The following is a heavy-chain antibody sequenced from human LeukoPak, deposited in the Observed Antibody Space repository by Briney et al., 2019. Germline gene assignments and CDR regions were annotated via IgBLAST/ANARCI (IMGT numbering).Heavy chain of an antibody. J-gene: IGHJ3*02. CDR3: ARFIASPGPDAFDI. D-gene: IGHD6-13*01. V-gene: IGHV3-7*01. CDR1: GFTSGSYW. CDR2: IKQDGSET. Sequence: GGSLRLSCAASGFTSGSYWMSLVRQAPGKGLEWVANIKQDGSETYYLDSVKGRFTISRDNAQNSLYLQMNSLRADETAVYFCARFIASPGPDAFDIWGQGTLVTVSS.